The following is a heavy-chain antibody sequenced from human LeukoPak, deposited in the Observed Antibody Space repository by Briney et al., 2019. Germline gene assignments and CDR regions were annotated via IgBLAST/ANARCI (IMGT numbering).Heavy chain of an antibody. J-gene: IGHJ6*03. Sequence: GRSLRLSCAASGFTFSSYAMHWVRQAPGKGLEWVAVISYDGSNKYYADSVKGRFTISRDNSKNTLYLQMNSLRAEDTAVYYCAKDRTTFKYYMDVWGKGTTVTISS. D-gene: IGHD2/OR15-2a*01. CDR2: ISYDGSNK. CDR1: GFTFSSYA. CDR3: AKDRTTFKYYMDV. V-gene: IGHV3-30*04.